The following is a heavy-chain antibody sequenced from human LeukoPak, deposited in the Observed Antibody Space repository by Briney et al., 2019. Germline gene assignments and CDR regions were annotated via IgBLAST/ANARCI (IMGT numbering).Heavy chain of an antibody. V-gene: IGHV4-59*08. Sequence: PSGTLSLTCTVSGGSISGYYWSWIRQSPGKGLVWIGYIYYSGSTNYNPSLKSRVTISVDMFKNQFSLKLSSVTAADTALYYCARHFTYYYDSSGYPRDAFDIWGQGAMVTVSS. CDR3: ARHFTYYYDSSGYPRDAFDI. CDR2: IYYSGST. J-gene: IGHJ3*02. CDR1: GGSISGYY. D-gene: IGHD3-22*01.